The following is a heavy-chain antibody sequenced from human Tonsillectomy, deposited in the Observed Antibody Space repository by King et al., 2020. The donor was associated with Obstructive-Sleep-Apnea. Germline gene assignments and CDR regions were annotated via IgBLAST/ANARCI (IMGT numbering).Heavy chain of an antibody. D-gene: IGHD3-10*01. CDR1: GGSISTYY. Sequence: VQLQESGPGLVKPSETLSLTCSVSGGSISTYYWSWIRQPPGKGLEWIGYIYYSGSTNYNPSLKSRVSISVETSKSQFSLKLSSVTAADTAVYYCVRAPYGSGIIDWFDPWGQGTLVTVSS. V-gene: IGHV4-59*01. CDR3: VRAPYGSGIIDWFDP. CDR2: IYYSGST. J-gene: IGHJ5*02.